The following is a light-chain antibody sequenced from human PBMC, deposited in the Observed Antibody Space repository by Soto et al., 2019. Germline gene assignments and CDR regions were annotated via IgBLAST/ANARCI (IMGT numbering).Light chain of an antibody. J-gene: IGKJ4*01. V-gene: IGKV1-17*01. CDR2: ATS. Sequence: DIQMTQSPSSLSASVGDRVTITCRASQGISKDLGWYQQKPGKAPKRLIYATSSLQSGVPSRFSGSGSGTEFTLTISSLQPEDFATYYCLQGESYPLTFGGGTKVEIK. CDR3: LQGESYPLT. CDR1: QGISKD.